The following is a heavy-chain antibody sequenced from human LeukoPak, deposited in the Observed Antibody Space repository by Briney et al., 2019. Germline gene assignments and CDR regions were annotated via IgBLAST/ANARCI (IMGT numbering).Heavy chain of an antibody. D-gene: IGHD3-9*01. J-gene: IGHJ4*02. V-gene: IGHV1-24*01. CDR2: FDPEDDEI. CDR3: ATETGTFYFYS. Sequence: GASVKVSCKVSGYTLTELSMHWVRQAPGKGREWMGGFDPEDDEIIYAQRFQGRVTMTEDASTDTAYMELRRLRSEDPAVYYCATETGTFYFYSWGQGTLVTVSS. CDR1: GYTLTELS.